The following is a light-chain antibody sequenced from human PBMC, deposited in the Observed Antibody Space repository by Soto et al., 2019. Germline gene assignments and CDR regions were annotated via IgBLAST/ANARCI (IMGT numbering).Light chain of an antibody. J-gene: IGLJ3*02. CDR2: ANI. Sequence: QSVLTQPPSVSGAPGQRVTISCTGSSSSVGAGYDVHWYQQLPGTAPKLLIYANINRPSGVPDRFSASKSGASASLVITGLQAEDEADYYCQSHDNSLSGWVFGGGTKVTVL. CDR3: QSHDNSLSGWV. CDR1: SSSVGAGYD. V-gene: IGLV1-40*01.